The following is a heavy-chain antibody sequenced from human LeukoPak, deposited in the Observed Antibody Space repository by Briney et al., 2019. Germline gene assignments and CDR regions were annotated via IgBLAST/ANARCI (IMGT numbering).Heavy chain of an antibody. CDR1: GYTFTGYY. Sequence: ASVKVSCKASGYTFTGYYMSWVRQAPGQGLEWMGWISAYNGDTNYAQKFQGRVTMTRDTSISTAYMELSRLRSDDTAVYYCATANPQDCSSTSCYGGYYYYMDVWGKGTTVTVSS. D-gene: IGHD2-2*01. J-gene: IGHJ6*03. CDR2: ISAYNGDT. CDR3: ATANPQDCSSTSCYGGYYYYMDV. V-gene: IGHV1-2*02.